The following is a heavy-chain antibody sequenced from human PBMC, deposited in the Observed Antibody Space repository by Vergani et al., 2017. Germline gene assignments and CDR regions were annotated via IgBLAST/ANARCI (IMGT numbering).Heavy chain of an antibody. Sequence: QVQLQQSGPGLVKPSQTLSLTCAISGDSVSSTSAAWNWIRQSPSRGLEWLGRTYYRSKWYNDYAVSVKSRITINPDTSKNQFSLQLNSVTPEDTAVYYCASTGPDDYVWGSYRYAPFDIWGQGTMVTVSS. D-gene: IGHD3-16*02. V-gene: IGHV6-1*01. CDR3: ASTGPDDYVWGSYRYAPFDI. CDR2: TYYRSKWYN. CDR1: GDSVSSTSAA. J-gene: IGHJ3*02.